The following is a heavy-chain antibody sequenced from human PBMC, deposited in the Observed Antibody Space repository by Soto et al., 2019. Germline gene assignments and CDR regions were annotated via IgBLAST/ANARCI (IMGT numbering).Heavy chain of an antibody. D-gene: IGHD5-12*01. V-gene: IGHV5-10-1*01. CDR2: IDPSDSYT. CDR1: GYSFTSYW. CDR3: ARLRSGGYGYYYYYYGMDV. Sequence: GESLKISCQGSGYSFTSYWISWVRQMPGKGLEWMGRIDPSDSYTNYSPSFQGHVTISADKSISTAYLQWSSLKASDTAMYYCARLRSGGYGYYYYYYGMDVWGQGTTVTVSS. J-gene: IGHJ6*02.